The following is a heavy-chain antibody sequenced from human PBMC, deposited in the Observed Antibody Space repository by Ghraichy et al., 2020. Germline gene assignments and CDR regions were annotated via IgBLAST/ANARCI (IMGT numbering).Heavy chain of an antibody. V-gene: IGHV1-46*01. CDR3: ARVPKGGVDTAMAADY. CDR1: GYTFTSYY. Sequence: ASVKVSCKASGYTFTSYYMHWVRQAPGQGLEWMGIINPSGGSTSYAQKFQGRVTMTRDTSTSTVYMELSSLRSEDTAVYYCARVPKGGVDTAMAADYWGQGTLVTVSS. CDR2: INPSGGST. D-gene: IGHD5-18*01. J-gene: IGHJ4*02.